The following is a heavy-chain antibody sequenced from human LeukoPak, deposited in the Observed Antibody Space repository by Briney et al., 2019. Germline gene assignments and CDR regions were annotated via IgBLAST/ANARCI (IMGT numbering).Heavy chain of an antibody. CDR1: GYTFTSSD. Sequence: ASVKVSCKASGYTFTSSDINWVRQATGQGLEWMGWMNPNSGNTGYAQKFQGRVTMTRNTSISTAYMELSSLRSEDTAVYYCARGPAVTLTGYYYYMDVWGKGTTVTVSS. V-gene: IGHV1-8*01. CDR2: MNPNSGNT. CDR3: ARGPAVTLTGYYYYMDV. J-gene: IGHJ6*03. D-gene: IGHD4-11*01.